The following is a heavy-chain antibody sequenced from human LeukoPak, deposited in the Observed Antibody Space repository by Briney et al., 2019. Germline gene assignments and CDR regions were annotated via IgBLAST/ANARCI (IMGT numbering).Heavy chain of an antibody. Sequence: GGSLRLSCAASGFTFSNYGMHWVRQAPGKGLEWVSSISSSSSYIYYADSVKGRFTISRDNAKNSLYLQMNSLRAEDTAVYYCARGSHSSSWSDFDYWGQGTLVTVSS. CDR2: ISSSSSYI. CDR1: GFTFSNYG. V-gene: IGHV3-21*01. J-gene: IGHJ4*02. D-gene: IGHD6-13*01. CDR3: ARGSHSSSWSDFDY.